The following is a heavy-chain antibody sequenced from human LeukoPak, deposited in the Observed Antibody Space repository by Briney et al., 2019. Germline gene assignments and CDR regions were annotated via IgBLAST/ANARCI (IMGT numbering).Heavy chain of an antibody. J-gene: IGHJ5*02. CDR3: ARAGQVLRAGRSSWHGGRYWFDH. CDR2: ISDVVSNK. V-gene: IGHV3-30-3*01. D-gene: IGHD6-13*01. CDR1: VVTPCSDA. Sequence: PVGALRLSSAASVVTPCSDAMHAGRETPRRGRERGSVISDVVSNKYYAESAKGRCTSSRDNSKNTLCLQIYTLRAEGTAVYYPARAGQVLRAGRSSWHGGRYWFDHWGQGTLVTVSS.